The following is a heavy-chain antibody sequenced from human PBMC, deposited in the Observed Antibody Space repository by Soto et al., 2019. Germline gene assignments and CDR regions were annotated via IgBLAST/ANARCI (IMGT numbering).Heavy chain of an antibody. J-gene: IGHJ5*02. CDR1: GGSISSGDYY. CDR3: AREAEYGGWFDP. Sequence: SETLSLTCTVSGGSISSGDYYWSWIRQPPGKGLEWIGYIYYSGSTYYNPSLKSRVTISVDASKNQFSLKLSSVTAADTAVYYCAREAEYGGWFDPWGQGTLVTVSS. CDR2: IYYSGST. V-gene: IGHV4-30-4*01. D-gene: IGHD2-15*01.